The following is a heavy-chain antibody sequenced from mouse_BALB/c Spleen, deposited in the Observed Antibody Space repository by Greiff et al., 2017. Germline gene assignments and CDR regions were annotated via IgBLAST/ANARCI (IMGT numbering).Heavy chain of an antibody. CDR1: GYSITSGYY. CDR3: ARGGYDGYCSYAMDY. D-gene: IGHD2-3*01. Sequence: ESGPGLVKPSQSLSLTCSVTGYSITSGYYWNWIRQFPGNKLEWMGYISYDGSNNYNPSLKNRISITRDTSKNQFFLKLNSVTTEDTATYYCARGGYDGYCSYAMDYWGQGTSVTVSS. J-gene: IGHJ4*01. V-gene: IGHV3-6*02. CDR2: ISYDGSN.